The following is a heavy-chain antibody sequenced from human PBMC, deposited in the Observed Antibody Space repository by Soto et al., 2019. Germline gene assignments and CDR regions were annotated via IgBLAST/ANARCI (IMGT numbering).Heavy chain of an antibody. D-gene: IGHD3-10*01. CDR2: ISGGGGST. Sequence: EVQLLESGGGLVQPGGSLRLSCAASGFTFSSNTMSWVRQAPVKGLEWVSSISGGGGSTFYADSVKGRFTISRDNSKNTLYLQMNGLTADDTALYYCAKASSGYWGQGTLVTVSS. CDR3: AKASSGY. J-gene: IGHJ4*02. CDR1: GFTFSSNT. V-gene: IGHV3-23*01.